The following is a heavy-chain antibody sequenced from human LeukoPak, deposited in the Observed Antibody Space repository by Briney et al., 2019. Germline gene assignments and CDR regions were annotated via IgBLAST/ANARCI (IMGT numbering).Heavy chain of an antibody. CDR2: ISAYNGNT. Sequence: GASVKVSCKVSGYTLTELSMHWVRQAPGQGLEWMGWISAYNGNTNYAQKLQGRVTMTTDTSTSTAYMELRSLRSDDTAVYYCARKAQAAASPVDYWGQGTLVTVSS. J-gene: IGHJ4*02. CDR3: ARKAQAAASPVDY. V-gene: IGHV1-18*01. CDR1: GYTLTELS. D-gene: IGHD6-13*01.